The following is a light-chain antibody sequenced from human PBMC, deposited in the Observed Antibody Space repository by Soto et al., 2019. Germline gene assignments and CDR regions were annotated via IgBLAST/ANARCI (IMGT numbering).Light chain of an antibody. J-gene: IGKJ1*01. CDR2: KAS. V-gene: IGKV1-5*03. Sequence: DIQMTQSPSTLSASVGDRVTITCRASQSITTWLAWYQQKPGKAPKLLIYKASNLESGVPSRFSGSRSGTEFTLTISSLQPDDFATYYCQQYSSYWTFGQGTKVEIK. CDR3: QQYSSYWT. CDR1: QSITTW.